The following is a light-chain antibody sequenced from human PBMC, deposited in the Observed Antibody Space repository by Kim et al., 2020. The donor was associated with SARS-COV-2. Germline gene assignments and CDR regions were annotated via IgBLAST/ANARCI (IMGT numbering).Light chain of an antibody. CDR1: KLGDNY. V-gene: IGLV3-1*01. CDR2: ENS. CDR3: QAWDTRVV. J-gene: IGLJ2*01. Sequence: SVSPGQTASITCSGDKLGDNYASWYQPKPGHSPVLVIYENSKRPSAIPERFSGSNSGNTATLTISGTQAMDEADYYCQAWDTRVVFGGGTQLTVL.